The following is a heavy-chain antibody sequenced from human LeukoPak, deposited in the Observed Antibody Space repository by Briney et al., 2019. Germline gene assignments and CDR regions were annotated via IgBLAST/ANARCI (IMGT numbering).Heavy chain of an antibody. V-gene: IGHV4-61*02. CDR1: GDSISNLNYY. Sequence: SQTLSLTCTVSGDSISNLNYYWSWIRQPAGKGLEWIGRIYASGSTNYNPSLKSRVTISVDTSKNQFSLKLSSVTAADTAVYYCARPSTYYYDSSGHGAFDIWGQGTMVTVSS. D-gene: IGHD3-22*01. J-gene: IGHJ3*02. CDR2: IYASGST. CDR3: ARPSTYYYDSSGHGAFDI.